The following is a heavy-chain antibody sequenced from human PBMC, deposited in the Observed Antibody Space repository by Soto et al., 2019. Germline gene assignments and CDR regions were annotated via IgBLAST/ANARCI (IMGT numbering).Heavy chain of an antibody. CDR2: IIPIFGTA. CDR3: ARASYYYDSSGYYPFDY. J-gene: IGHJ4*02. CDR1: GGTFSSYA. V-gene: IGHV1-69*13. D-gene: IGHD3-22*01. Sequence: SVKVSCKASGGTFSSYAISWVRQAPGQGLEWMGGIIPIFGTANYAQKFQGRVTITADESTSTAYMELSSLRSEDTAVYYCARASYYYDSSGYYPFDYWGQGALVTVSS.